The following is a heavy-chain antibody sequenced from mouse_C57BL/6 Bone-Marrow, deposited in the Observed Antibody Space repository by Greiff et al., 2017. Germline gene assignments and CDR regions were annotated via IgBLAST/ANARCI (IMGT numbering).Heavy chain of an antibody. CDR1: GYTFTSYW. CDR3: ARGGLVDYFDY. Sequence: QVQLQQPGAELVKPGASVKLSCKASGYTFTSYWMHWVKQRPGQGLEWIGMIHPNSGSTNYNEKFKSKATLSVDKSSSTAYMQISSLTSEDSAVYYCARGGLVDYFDYWGQGTTLTVSS. CDR2: IHPNSGST. J-gene: IGHJ2*01. D-gene: IGHD3-3*01. V-gene: IGHV1-64*01.